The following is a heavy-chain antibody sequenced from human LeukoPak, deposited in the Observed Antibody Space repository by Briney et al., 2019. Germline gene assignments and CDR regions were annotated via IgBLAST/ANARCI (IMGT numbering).Heavy chain of an antibody. CDR3: AREGFGEANFDF. Sequence: SSETLSLTCTVSGGSMNDYSRSWIQQSAGNELEWIGRMYTRGNSHYNPSLTSRVTISIDESKNQFSLKLRSVTAADTAVYYCAREGFGEANFDFWGQGTRVTVSS. CDR1: GGSMNDYS. V-gene: IGHV4-4*07. CDR2: MYTRGNS. D-gene: IGHD3-10*01. J-gene: IGHJ4*02.